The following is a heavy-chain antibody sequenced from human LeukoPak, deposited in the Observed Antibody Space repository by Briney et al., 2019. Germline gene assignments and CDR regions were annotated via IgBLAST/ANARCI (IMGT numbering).Heavy chain of an antibody. Sequence: PGGSLRLSCAASGFTVSSNYMSWVRQAPGKGLEWVSVIYSGDSTYYADSVKGRFTISRDNAKNSLYLQMNSLRAEDTAVYYCARDWSPNTAAGQMGDYWGQGTLVTVSS. CDR1: GFTVSSNY. CDR3: ARDWSPNTAAGQMGDY. V-gene: IGHV3-53*01. CDR2: IYSGDST. D-gene: IGHD6-13*01. J-gene: IGHJ4*02.